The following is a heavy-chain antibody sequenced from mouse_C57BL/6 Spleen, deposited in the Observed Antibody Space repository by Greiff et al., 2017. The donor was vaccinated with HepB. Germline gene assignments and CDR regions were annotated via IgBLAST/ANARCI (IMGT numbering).Heavy chain of an antibody. Sequence: VQLKESGPGLVKPSQSLSLTCSVTGYSITSGYYWNWIRQFPGNKLEWMGYISYDGSNNYNPSLKNRISITRDTSKNQFFLKLNSVTTEDTATYYCARTTVVKGNYFDYWGQGTTLTVSS. CDR1: GYSITSGYY. CDR3: ARTTVVKGNYFDY. V-gene: IGHV3-6*01. CDR2: ISYDGSN. J-gene: IGHJ2*01. D-gene: IGHD1-1*01.